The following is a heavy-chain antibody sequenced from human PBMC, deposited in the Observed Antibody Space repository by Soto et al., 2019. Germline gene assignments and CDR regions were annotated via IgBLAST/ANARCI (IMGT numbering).Heavy chain of an antibody. Sequence: PGESLKISCKGSGYSFTSYWIGWVRQMPGKGLECMGIVYPGDSDTRYSPSFQGQVTISADKSISTAYLQWSSLKASDTAMYYCARLQAAAGDNDLTFDYWGQGTQVTVSS. CDR2: VYPGDSDT. J-gene: IGHJ4*02. CDR1: GYSFTSYW. D-gene: IGHD6-13*01. CDR3: ARLQAAAGDNDLTFDY. V-gene: IGHV5-51*01.